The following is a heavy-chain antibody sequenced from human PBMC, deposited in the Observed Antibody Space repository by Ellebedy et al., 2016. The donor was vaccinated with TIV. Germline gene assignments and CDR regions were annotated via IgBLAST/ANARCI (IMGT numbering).Heavy chain of an antibody. Sequence: GESLKISCAASGFTFSDYYMSWIRQAPGKGLEWVSYISSSSSTIYYADSVKGRFTISRDNAKNSLYLQMNSLRDEDTAVYYCARVVGAALLSYFDYWGQGTLVTVSS. CDR3: ARVVGAALLSYFDY. J-gene: IGHJ4*02. D-gene: IGHD2-15*01. CDR2: ISSSSSTI. V-gene: IGHV3-11*04. CDR1: GFTFSDYY.